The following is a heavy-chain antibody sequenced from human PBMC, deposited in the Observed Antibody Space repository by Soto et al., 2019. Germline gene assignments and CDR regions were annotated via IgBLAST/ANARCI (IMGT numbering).Heavy chain of an antibody. CDR3: AKGSASTRPYYFDY. J-gene: IGHJ4*02. V-gene: IGHV3-23*01. CDR1: GFTFTNYV. Sequence: GSLRLSCAASGFTFTNYVMSWVRQAPGRGLEWVSAITVSGSDTYYADSVKGRFTVSRDNSKTTLYLQMDSLRADDSALYYCAKGSASTRPYYFDYWGQGILVTVSS. CDR2: ITVSGSDT. D-gene: IGHD6-6*01.